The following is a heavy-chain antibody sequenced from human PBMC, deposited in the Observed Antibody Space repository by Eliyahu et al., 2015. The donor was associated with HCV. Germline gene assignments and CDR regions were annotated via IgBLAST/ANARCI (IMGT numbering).Heavy chain of an antibody. CDR1: GFTFSAYA. CDR2: ISNDGNDK. D-gene: IGHD5-12*01. V-gene: IGHV3-30*18. Sequence: QVQLVESGGGVVQPGRSLRXSCAASGFTFSAYAXHWVRQAPGKGLEWVAVISNDGNDKHHADSVKGRFTISRDNPKNTLYLQMNSLRAEDTAIYFCAKDRDYSASYYFDYWGRGTLVTVSS. J-gene: IGHJ4*02. CDR3: AKDRDYSASYYFDY.